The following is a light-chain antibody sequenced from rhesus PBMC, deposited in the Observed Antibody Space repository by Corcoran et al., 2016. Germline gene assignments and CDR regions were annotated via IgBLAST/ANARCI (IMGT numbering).Light chain of an antibody. CDR1: LSVNSN. V-gene: IGKV3-35*01. CDR2: DSS. CDR3: QQESSWPLT. Sequence: EIVMTQSPATLSLSPGERGTLSCRASLSVNSNLAWYQQKPGQAPRLLIYDSSNRATGIPDRFSGSGAGTDVSLTVSSLEPEDVGVYYCQQESSWPLTFGGGTKVDLK. J-gene: IGKJ4*01.